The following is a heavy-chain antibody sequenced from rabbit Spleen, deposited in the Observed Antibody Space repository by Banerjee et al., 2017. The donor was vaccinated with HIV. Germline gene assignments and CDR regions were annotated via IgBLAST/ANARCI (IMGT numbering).Heavy chain of an antibody. CDR2: IYSSNIIT. J-gene: IGHJ4*01. Sequence: QELLVESGGDLVKPGASLTLTCKASGFDFSRSDWICWVRQAPGKGLEWIGCIYSSNIITWYATWAKGRVTISKTSSTTVTLQMTSLTAADTATHFCARGGYGGHIYAMGLWGPGTLVTVS. CDR3: ARGGYGGHIYAMGL. V-gene: IGHV1S45*01. D-gene: IGHD4-2*01. CDR1: GFDFSRSDW.